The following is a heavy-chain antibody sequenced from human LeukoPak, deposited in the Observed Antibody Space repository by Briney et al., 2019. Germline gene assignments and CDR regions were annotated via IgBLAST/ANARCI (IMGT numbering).Heavy chain of an antibody. V-gene: IGHV1-69*04. J-gene: IGHJ5*02. CDR2: IIPILGIA. CDR1: GGTFSSYA. CDR3: AREGYYGDYPGAHWFDP. Sequence: SVKVSCKASGGTFSSYAISWVRQAPGQGLEWMGRIIPILGIANYAQKFQGRVTITADKSTSTAYMELSSLRSEDTAVYYCAREGYYGDYPGAHWFDPWGQGTLVTVSS. D-gene: IGHD4-17*01.